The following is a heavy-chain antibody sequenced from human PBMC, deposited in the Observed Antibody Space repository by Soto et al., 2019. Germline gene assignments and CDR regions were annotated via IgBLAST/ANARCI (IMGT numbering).Heavy chain of an antibody. D-gene: IGHD3-10*01. CDR3: AKAPTNYGSGSYYYY. CDR1: GFTFSSYA. Sequence: EVQLLESGGGLVQPGGSLRLSCAASGFTFSSYAMSWVRQAPGKGLEWVSAISGSGGSAYYADSVKGRFTISRDNSKNTLYLQMNSLRAEDTAVYYCAKAPTNYGSGSYYYYWGQGTLVTVSS. CDR2: ISGSGGSA. J-gene: IGHJ4*02. V-gene: IGHV3-23*01.